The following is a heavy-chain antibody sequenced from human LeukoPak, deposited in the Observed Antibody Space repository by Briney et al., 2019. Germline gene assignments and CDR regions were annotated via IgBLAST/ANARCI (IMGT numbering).Heavy chain of an antibody. CDR2: INHSGST. CDR1: GGSFSGYY. CDR3: ARGIGRPGYEELDY. Sequence: PSETLSLTCAVYGGSFSGYYWSWIRQPPGKGLEWIGEINHSGSTNYNPSLKSRVTISVDTSKNQFSLKLSSVTAADTAVYYCARGIGRPGYEELDYWGQGTLVTVSS. J-gene: IGHJ4*02. D-gene: IGHD5-12*01. V-gene: IGHV4-34*01.